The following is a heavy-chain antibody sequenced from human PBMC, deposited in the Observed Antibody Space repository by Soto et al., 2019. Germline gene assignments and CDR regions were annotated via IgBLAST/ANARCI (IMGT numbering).Heavy chain of an antibody. CDR1: GFSLSTTGVG. CDR3: AQRLRDYGWGRERANYFDT. V-gene: IGHV2-5*02. CDR2: IYWDDDK. Sequence: QITLKESGPTLVRPTQTLTLTCTFSGFSLSTTGVGVGWIRQPPGKALEWLALIYWDDDKRYSPSLKSRLTITKATSKNEVILTMTTMDPVDTATYYCAQRLRDYGWGRERANYFDTWGQGTLVTVSS. J-gene: IGHJ5*02. D-gene: IGHD3-16*01.